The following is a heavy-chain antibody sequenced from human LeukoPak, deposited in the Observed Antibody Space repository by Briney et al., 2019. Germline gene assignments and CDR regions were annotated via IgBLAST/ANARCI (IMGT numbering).Heavy chain of an antibody. V-gene: IGHV3-15*01. CDR2: IKSTDDGGTT. CDR1: GIVFPNAW. Sequence: GGSLRLSCVASGIVFPNAWLSWVRQPPGKGLEWIGRIKSTDDGGTTDYAASVKGRFIISRDDSKSIAYLQMNSLKTEDTAFYYCTNGLTMNPFDYWGQGTLVTVSS. CDR3: TNGLTMNPFDY. D-gene: IGHD1-14*01. J-gene: IGHJ4*02.